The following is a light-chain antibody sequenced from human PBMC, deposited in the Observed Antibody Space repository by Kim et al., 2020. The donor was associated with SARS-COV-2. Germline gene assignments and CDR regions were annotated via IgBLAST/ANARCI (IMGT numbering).Light chain of an antibody. V-gene: IGLV3-25*03. CDR3: QSADSSGTYV. CDR1: ALPKQY. CDR2: KDS. Sequence: SPGQTARITCTGDALPKQYAYWYQQKPGQAPVLVIYKDSERPSGIPERFSGSSSGTTVTLTISGVQAEDEADYYCQSADSSGTYVFGTGTKVTVL. J-gene: IGLJ1*01.